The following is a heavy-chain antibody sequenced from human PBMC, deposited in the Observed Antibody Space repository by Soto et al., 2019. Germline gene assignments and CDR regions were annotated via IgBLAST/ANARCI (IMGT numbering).Heavy chain of an antibody. D-gene: IGHD3-9*01. J-gene: IGHJ5*02. CDR2: ISAYNGNT. V-gene: IGHV1-18*01. CDR1: GYTFTSYG. Sequence: SGKVSFKASGYTFTSYGISWVRQAPVQGLEWMGWISAYNGNTNYAQKLQGRVTMTTDTSTSTAYMELRSLRSDDTAVYYCATDPPVLRYFDWLLDNWFDPWGQGTQVTVYS. CDR3: ATDPPVLRYFDWLLDNWFDP.